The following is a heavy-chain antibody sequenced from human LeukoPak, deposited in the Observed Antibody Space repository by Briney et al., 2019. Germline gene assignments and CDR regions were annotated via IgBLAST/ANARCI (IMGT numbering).Heavy chain of an antibody. J-gene: IGHJ4*02. CDR3: AKFPPSLVDTAMALDY. D-gene: IGHD5-18*01. V-gene: IGHV3-23*01. CDR2: ISGSGGST. CDR1: GFTFSSYA. Sequence: PGGSLRLSCAASGFTFSSYAVSWVRQAPGKGLEWVSAISGSGGSTYYADSVKGRFTISRDNSKNTLYLQMNSLRAEDTAVYYCAKFPPSLVDTAMALDYWGQGTLVTVSS.